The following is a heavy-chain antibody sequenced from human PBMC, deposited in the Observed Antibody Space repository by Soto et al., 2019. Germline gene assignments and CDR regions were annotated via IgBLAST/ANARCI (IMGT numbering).Heavy chain of an antibody. CDR1: GGTFSSYA. CDR2: IIPIFGTA. Sequence: QVQLVQSGAEVKKPGSSVKVSCKASGGTFSSYAISWVRQAPGQGLEWMGGIIPIFGTADYAQKFQGRVTITADESPSTAYVELSSLRSADTAVYYCAKNPENYYYGMDVWGQGTTVTVSS. J-gene: IGHJ6*02. V-gene: IGHV1-69*12. CDR3: AKNPENYYYGMDV.